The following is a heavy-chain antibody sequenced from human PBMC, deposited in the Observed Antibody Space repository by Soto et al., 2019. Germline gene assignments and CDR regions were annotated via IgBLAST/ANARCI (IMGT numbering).Heavy chain of an antibody. CDR3: AKDLSGYGNYFDY. CDR2: ISGSGGST. D-gene: IGHD3-22*01. Sequence: GGSLRLSCAASGFTFSRYAMSWVRQAPGKGLEWVSAISGSGGSTYYADSVKGRFTISRDNSKNTLYLQMNSLRAEDTAVYYCAKDLSGYGNYFDYWGQGTLVTVSS. CDR1: GFTFSRYA. V-gene: IGHV3-23*01. J-gene: IGHJ4*02.